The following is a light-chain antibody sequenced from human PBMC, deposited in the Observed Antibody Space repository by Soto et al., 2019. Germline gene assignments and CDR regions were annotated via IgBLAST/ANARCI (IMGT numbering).Light chain of an antibody. Sequence: EVVLTQSPGTLSLSPGDRATLSCGASQSVTSKLAWYQQKPGQAPRLLISGASNRATGIPDRFSGSGSGTDFTLTISRLEPDDFALYFCQQYGGSPLTFGLGPRLEI. CDR3: QQYGGSPLT. J-gene: IGKJ5*01. CDR2: GAS. CDR1: QSVTSK. V-gene: IGKV3-20*01.